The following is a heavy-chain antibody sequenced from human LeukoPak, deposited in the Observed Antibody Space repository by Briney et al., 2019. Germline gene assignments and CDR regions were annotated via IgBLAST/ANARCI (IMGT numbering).Heavy chain of an antibody. CDR3: ARDSGSDYYGMDV. CDR1: GDSVISGLYY. CDR2: IYYSGSI. J-gene: IGHJ6*02. D-gene: IGHD5-12*01. V-gene: IGHV4-61*01. Sequence: SATLSLTCTVSGDSVISGLYYWTWVRQPPGKGLEWIGYIYYSGSITYSPSLKSRVTISIDTSKNQFSLNLKSVTAADTAVYYCARDSGSDYYGMDVWGQGTTVTVSS.